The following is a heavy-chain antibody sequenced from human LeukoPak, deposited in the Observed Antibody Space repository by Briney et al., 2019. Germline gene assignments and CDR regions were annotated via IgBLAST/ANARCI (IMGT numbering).Heavy chain of an antibody. J-gene: IGHJ3*02. Sequence: GASVKVSCKSSGYTFTSYYMHWVRQAPAQGLEWMGIINPSGGSTSYAQKFQGRVTMTRDMSTSTVYMELSSLRSEDTAVYYCARPLVVAATRSDAFDIWGQGTMVTVSS. D-gene: IGHD2-15*01. V-gene: IGHV1-46*01. CDR3: ARPLVVAATRSDAFDI. CDR2: INPSGGST. CDR1: GYTFTSYY.